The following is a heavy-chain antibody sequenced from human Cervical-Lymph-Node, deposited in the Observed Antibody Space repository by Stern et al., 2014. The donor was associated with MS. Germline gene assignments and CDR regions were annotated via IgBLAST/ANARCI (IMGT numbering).Heavy chain of an antibody. V-gene: IGHV2-70*01. D-gene: IGHD6-19*01. CDR2: IDWDDDK. CDR1: GFSLSTSGMC. Sequence: QVTLRESGPALVKPTQTLTLTCTFSGFSLSTSGMCVSWIRQPPGKALEWLALIDWDDDKYYSTSLKTRLTISKDTSKNQVVLTMTNMDPVDTATYYCARMVYSSGPYYYGMDVWGQGTTVTVSS. J-gene: IGHJ6*02. CDR3: ARMVYSSGPYYYGMDV.